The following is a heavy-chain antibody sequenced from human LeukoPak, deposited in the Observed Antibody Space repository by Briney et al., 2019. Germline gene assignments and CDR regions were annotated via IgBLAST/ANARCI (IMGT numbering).Heavy chain of an antibody. J-gene: IGHJ6*03. V-gene: IGHV5-51*01. CDR2: IYPGDSDT. Sequence: GESLKISCKGSGYSFTSYWIGWVRQMPGKGLEWMGIIYPGDSDTRYSPSFQGQVTNSADKSISTAYLQWSSLKASDTAMYYCARKGSGSSSYYYYMDVWGKGTTVTVSS. CDR3: ARKGSGSSSYYYYMDV. CDR1: GYSFTSYW. D-gene: IGHD6-6*01.